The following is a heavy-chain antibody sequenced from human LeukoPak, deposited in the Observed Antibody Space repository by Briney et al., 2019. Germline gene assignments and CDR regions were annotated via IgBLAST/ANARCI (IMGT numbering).Heavy chain of an antibody. CDR2: IDPSDSYT. V-gene: IGHV5-10-1*01. CDR3: ARHPLIVVPAAARNWFGP. Sequence: GESLKISCKGSGYSFTSYWISWVRQMPGKGLEWMGRIDPSDSYTNYSPSFQGHVTISADKSISTAYLQWSSLKASDTAMYYCARHPLIVVPAAARNWFGPWGQGTLVTVSS. J-gene: IGHJ5*02. CDR1: GYSFTSYW. D-gene: IGHD2-2*01.